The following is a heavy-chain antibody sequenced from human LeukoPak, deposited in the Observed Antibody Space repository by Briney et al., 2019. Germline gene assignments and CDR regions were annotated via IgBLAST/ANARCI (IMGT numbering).Heavy chain of an antibody. CDR3: ARPAEEHIVVVLAFDY. D-gene: IGHD2-21*01. J-gene: IGHJ4*02. CDR2: IIPIFGTA. Sequence: ASVKVSCKASGGTFSSYAISWVRQAPGQGLEWMGGIIPIFGTANYAQKFQGRVTITADESTSTAYMELSSLRSEDTAVYYCARPAEEHIVVVLAFDYWGQGTLVSLSS. V-gene: IGHV1-69*01. CDR1: GGTFSSYA.